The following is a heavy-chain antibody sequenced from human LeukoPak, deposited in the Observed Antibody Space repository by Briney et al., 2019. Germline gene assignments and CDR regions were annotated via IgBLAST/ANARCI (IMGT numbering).Heavy chain of an antibody. Sequence: RTSETLSLTCTVSGVSISSGDYYWSWIRQPPGKGLEWIGYIYYSGSTYYNPSLKIRVTISVDTSKNQFSLKLSSVTAADTAVYYCARALSVTTLRIDYWGQGTLVTVSS. J-gene: IGHJ4*02. V-gene: IGHV4-30-4*01. CDR1: GVSISSGDYY. CDR2: IYYSGST. D-gene: IGHD4-11*01. CDR3: ARALSVTTLRIDY.